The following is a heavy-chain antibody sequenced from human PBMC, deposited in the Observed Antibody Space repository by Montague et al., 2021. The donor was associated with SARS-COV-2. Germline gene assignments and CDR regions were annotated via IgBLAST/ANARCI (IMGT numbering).Heavy chain of an antibody. V-gene: IGHV4-59*01. CDR2: IYYTGST. J-gene: IGHJ4*02. CDR3: ARAQTTCFFSNCVNYFDY. CDR1: GGSISGYY. D-gene: IGHD2-2*01. Sequence: SETLSLTCTVSGGSISGYYWTWIRQPPGKGLEWIGHIYYTGSTKYNPSLKSRVTISIDTPKNQFSLMLRSVTAADTAVYFCARAQTTCFFSNCVNYFDYWGQGALVTVSS.